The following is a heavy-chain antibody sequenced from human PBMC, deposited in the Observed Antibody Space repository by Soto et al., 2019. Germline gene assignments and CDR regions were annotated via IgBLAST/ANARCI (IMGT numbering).Heavy chain of an antibody. CDR3: ARGDRGGSGSPASYYYSGLDV. CDR2: VSAGGDMT. Sequence: ESGGDLVQPGGSLRLSCAASGFTFNSYAMSWVRQAPGKGLEWVSSVSAGGDMTYYSDSVKGRFTISRDNSNNALFLQMNSPRSEDTALYYCARGDRGGSGSPASYYYSGLDVWGQGTTVTVS. V-gene: IGHV3-23*01. CDR1: GFTFNSYA. J-gene: IGHJ6*02. D-gene: IGHD3-10*01.